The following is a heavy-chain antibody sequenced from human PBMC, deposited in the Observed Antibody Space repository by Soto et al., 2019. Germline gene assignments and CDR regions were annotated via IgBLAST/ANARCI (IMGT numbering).Heavy chain of an antibody. J-gene: IGHJ1*01. CDR3: AKGGTYFDFCSAYPFAEYFQH. V-gene: IGHV3-23*01. Sequence: EVQLLESGGGLVQPGGSLRLSCAASGFTFSSYAMSWVRQAPGKGLEWVSVISASGGSTYYADSVKGRFTISRDNSKNTLFLQVNSLRAEDTALYFCAKGGTYFDFCSAYPFAEYFQHWGQGTLVTVSS. CDR1: GFTFSSYA. D-gene: IGHD3-3*01. CDR2: ISASGGST.